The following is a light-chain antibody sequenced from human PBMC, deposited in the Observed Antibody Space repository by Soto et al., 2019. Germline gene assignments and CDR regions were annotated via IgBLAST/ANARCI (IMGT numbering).Light chain of an antibody. Sequence: DIVLTPSPGNLSLSPVFRDTLSCRASQSVAGSYLAWYQHQRGQAPRLLIYAASSRATGIPDRFSGTGSGTDFTLTISRLEPEDFAVYYCQQYGSSPITFGQGTRLEIK. CDR3: QQYGSSPIT. CDR2: AAS. CDR1: QSVAGSY. J-gene: IGKJ5*01. V-gene: IGKV3-20*01.